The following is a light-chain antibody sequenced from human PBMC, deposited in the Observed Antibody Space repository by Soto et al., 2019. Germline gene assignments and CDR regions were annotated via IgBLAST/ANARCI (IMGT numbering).Light chain of an antibody. Sequence: QFVLTQPPSASGTHGQRVTISCSGGSSNIGINTINWYQPLPGTAPKALIYTDNERPSGVPDRFSGSKSGTSASLDINGLQSGDEADYYCGAWDVSLNGDVFGTGTKVTVL. CDR3: GAWDVSLNGDV. J-gene: IGLJ1*01. CDR1: SSNIGINT. CDR2: TDN. V-gene: IGLV1-44*01.